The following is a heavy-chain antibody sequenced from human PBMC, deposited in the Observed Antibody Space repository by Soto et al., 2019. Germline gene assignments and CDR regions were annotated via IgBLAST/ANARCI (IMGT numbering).Heavy chain of an antibody. D-gene: IGHD3-22*01. CDR3: TTGGPDYYDSSGYYYVYYYYGMYV. J-gene: IGHJ6*02. CDR1: GFTFSNSW. V-gene: IGHV3-15*07. Sequence: GGSLRLSCAASGFTFSNSWMNWVRQAPGKGLEWVGRIKSKTDGGTTDYAAPVKGRFTISRDDSKNTLYLQMNSLKTEDTAVYYCTTGGPDYYDSSGYYYVYYYYGMYVWGQGTTVTVSS. CDR2: IKSKTDGGTT.